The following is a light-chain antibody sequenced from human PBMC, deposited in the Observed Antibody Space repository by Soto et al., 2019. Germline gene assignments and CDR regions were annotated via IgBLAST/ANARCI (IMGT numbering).Light chain of an antibody. CDR2: AAS. J-gene: IGKJ4*01. CDR1: QGIRDE. Sequence: DIQMTQSPSSLPASVGDRVTITCRASQGIRDELGWYQQKPGKAPKRLIYAASGLQSGVPSRFSGSGSGTEFTLTISSLQPEDSATYYCQQYNNYPLTFGGGTKVEVK. CDR3: QQYNNYPLT. V-gene: IGKV1-17*01.